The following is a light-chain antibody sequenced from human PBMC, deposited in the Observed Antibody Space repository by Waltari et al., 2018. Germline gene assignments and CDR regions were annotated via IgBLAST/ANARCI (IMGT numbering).Light chain of an antibody. J-gene: IGKJ4*01. CDR3: LQDYRYPFT. CDR2: GAY. CDR1: QGIGND. V-gene: IGKV1-6*01. Sequence: AIQMTQSPSSLSASVGERVTIGCRAIQGIGNDLAWYQHKPGKAPNLLIYGAYHLENDVPSMFSGSGSGTDFTLTISSLQAEDFATYYCLQDYRYPFTFGGGTKVEI.